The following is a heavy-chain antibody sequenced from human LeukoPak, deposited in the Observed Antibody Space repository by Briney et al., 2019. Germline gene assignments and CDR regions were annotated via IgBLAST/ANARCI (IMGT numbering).Heavy chain of an antibody. CDR3: AKGPGYYGSGSYGLFDY. J-gene: IGHJ4*02. V-gene: IGHV3-23*01. Sequence: GGSLRLSCAASGFTFSSYGMSWVRQAPGKGLEWVSAISGSGGSTYYADSVKGRFTISRDNSKNTLYLQMNSLRAEDTAVYYCAKGPGYYGSGSYGLFDYWGQGTLVTVSS. CDR1: GFTFSSYG. CDR2: ISGSGGST. D-gene: IGHD3-10*01.